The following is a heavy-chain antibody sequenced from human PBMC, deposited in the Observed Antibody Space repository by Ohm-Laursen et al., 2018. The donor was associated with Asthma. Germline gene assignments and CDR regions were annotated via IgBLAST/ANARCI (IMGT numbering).Heavy chain of an antibody. J-gene: IGHJ4*02. CDR1: GFTFSDYF. CDR2: IFPDGRRT. D-gene: IGHD5-24*01. CDR3: ARGNLEGLQ. Sequence: SLRLSCAAPGFTFSDYFMHWVRQGPREGLVWFSHIFPDGRRTNYADSAKGRFTISRDDAKNTLYLQMNSLRADDTAVYYCARGNLEGLQWGQGTLVTVSS. V-gene: IGHV3-74*01.